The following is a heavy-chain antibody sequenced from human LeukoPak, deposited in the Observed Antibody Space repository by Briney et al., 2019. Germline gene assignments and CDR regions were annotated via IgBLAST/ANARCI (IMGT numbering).Heavy chain of an antibody. CDR3: ARDLRGYSYGYQGA. CDR1: GGSISSYY. Sequence: SETLSLTRTVSGGSISSYYWSWIRQHPGKGLEWIGYIYYSGSTYYNPSLKSRVTISVDTSKNQFSLKLSSVTAADTAVYYCARDLRGYSYGYQGAWGQGTLVTVSS. J-gene: IGHJ5*02. D-gene: IGHD5-18*01. CDR2: IYYSGST. V-gene: IGHV4-59*06.